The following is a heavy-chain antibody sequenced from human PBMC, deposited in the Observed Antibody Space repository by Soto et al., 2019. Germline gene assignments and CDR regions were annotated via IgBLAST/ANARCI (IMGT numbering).Heavy chain of an antibody. D-gene: IGHD6-19*01. V-gene: IGHV5-51*01. CDR2: IYPGDSDT. CDR1: GSSFTSYW. Sequence: GESLKISCKGSGSSFTSYWIGWVRQMPGKGLEWMGIIYPGDSDTRYSPSFQGQVTISADKSISTAYLQWSSLKASDTAMYYCARHGYSSGWYLTGAFRFTPNDAFDIWGQGTMVTVSS. J-gene: IGHJ3*02. CDR3: ARHGYSSGWYLTGAFRFTPNDAFDI.